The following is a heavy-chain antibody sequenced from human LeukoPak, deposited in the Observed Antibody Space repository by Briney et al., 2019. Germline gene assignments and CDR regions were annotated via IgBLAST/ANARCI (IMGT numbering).Heavy chain of an antibody. CDR1: GGSLSGYY. Sequence: SETLSLTCAVYGGSLSGYYWSWIRQPPGKGLEWIGEINHSGSTTYIPSLKSRVTISADTSKKQFPLKLSSVTAADTAVYYCARGYPLPRTYYYDSSGYSGYFDYWGQGTLVTVSS. CDR3: ARGYPLPRTYYYDSSGYSGYFDY. CDR2: INHSGST. D-gene: IGHD3-22*01. V-gene: IGHV4-34*01. J-gene: IGHJ4*02.